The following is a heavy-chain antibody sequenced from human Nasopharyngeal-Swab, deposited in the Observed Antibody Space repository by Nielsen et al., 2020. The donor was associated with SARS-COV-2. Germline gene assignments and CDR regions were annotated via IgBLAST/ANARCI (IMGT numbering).Heavy chain of an antibody. CDR2: IGTAGDT. CDR1: GFTFSSYD. V-gene: IGHV3-13*01. J-gene: IGHJ4*02. Sequence: GESLKISCAASGFTFSSYDMHWVRQATGKGLEWVSSIGTAGDTYYPGSVKGRFTISRENAKNSLYLQMNSLRAEDTAVYYCARGYDILTGGQGTLVTVSS. D-gene: IGHD3-9*01. CDR3: ARGYDILT.